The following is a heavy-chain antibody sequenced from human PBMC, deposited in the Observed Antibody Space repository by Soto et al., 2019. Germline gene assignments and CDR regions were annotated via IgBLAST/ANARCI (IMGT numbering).Heavy chain of an antibody. J-gene: IGHJ3*01. CDR3: ATGAFGGRQQLVRDAFDF. V-gene: IGHV1-69*02. Sequence: QVQLVQSGAEVKKPGSSVRVSCKASGGTFDSYTISWVRQAPGQGLEWVGRIAPIFDISKYAPKFQGRVTMTTDKSTSTAYMDLSGLTSEDTAVYYCATGAFGGRQQLVRDAFDFWGQGTMVTVSS. CDR2: IAPIFDIS. D-gene: IGHD3-16*01. CDR1: GGTFDSYT.